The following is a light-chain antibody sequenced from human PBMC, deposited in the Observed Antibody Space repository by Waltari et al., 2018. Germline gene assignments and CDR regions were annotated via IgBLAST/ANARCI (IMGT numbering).Light chain of an antibody. V-gene: IGLV2-14*01. Sequence: QSALTQPASLSGSPGQSIPIPCTGTRRDVCVYYYVCWYQQHPGKAPKLMIYDIRERPSGVSNRFSGSKSGNTASLTISGLQAEDEADYYCNSYAGSSSWVFGGGTKLTVL. CDR3: NSYAGSSSWV. CDR1: RRDVCVYYY. CDR2: DIR. J-gene: IGLJ3*02.